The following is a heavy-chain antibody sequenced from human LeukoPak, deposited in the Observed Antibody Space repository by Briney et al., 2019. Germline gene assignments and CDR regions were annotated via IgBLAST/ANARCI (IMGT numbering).Heavy chain of an antibody. D-gene: IGHD3-16*01. Sequence: GGSLRLSCATSGFTFSSYEMNWVRQAPGKGLEWISYITTSGTSTYYADSVKGRFTISRDNGKNSLYLQMNSLRAEDTAVYYCARDRRNYDYVWGSYSIDYWGQGTLVTVSS. J-gene: IGHJ4*02. CDR3: ARDRRNYDYVWGSYSIDY. CDR2: ITTSGTST. V-gene: IGHV3-48*03. CDR1: GFTFSSYE.